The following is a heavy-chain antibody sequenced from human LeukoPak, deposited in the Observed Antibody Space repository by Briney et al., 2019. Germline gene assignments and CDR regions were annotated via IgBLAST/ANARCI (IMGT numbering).Heavy chain of an antibody. J-gene: IGHJ6*03. CDR2: ICSSGSTI. D-gene: IGHD2-8*01. Sequence: GSLRLSCAASGFTFRDYYMSWIRPAPGKGLEWVSYICSSGSTIYYADSVKGRFTISRDNAKNSLYLQMNSLRAEDTAVYYCARMLLYYYYYMDVWGKRTTVTVSS. CDR1: GFTFRDYY. CDR3: ARMLLYYYYYMDV. V-gene: IGHV3-11*04.